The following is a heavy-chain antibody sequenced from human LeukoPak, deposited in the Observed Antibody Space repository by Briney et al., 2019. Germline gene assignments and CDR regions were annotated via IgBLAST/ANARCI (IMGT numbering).Heavy chain of an antibody. J-gene: IGHJ6*02. CDR1: GFTFGSYS. V-gene: IGHV3-48*02. CDR2: ISSSSSTI. Sequence: GGSLRLSCAASGFTFGSYSMNWVRQAPGKGLEWVSYISSSSSTIYYADSVKGRFTISRDNAKKSLYLQMNSLRDEDTAVYYCARDHCSSTSCYYYYYGMDVWGQGTTVTVSS. CDR3: ARDHCSSTSCYYYYYGMDV. D-gene: IGHD2-2*01.